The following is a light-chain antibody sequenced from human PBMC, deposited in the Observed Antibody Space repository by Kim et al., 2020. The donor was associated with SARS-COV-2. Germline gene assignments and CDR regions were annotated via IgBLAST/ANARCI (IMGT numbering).Light chain of an antibody. CDR1: QDIRND. CDR3: QQYGSSGIT. J-gene: IGKJ5*01. V-gene: IGKV1-17*01. Sequence: DIQMTQSPSSLSASVGDRVTITCRASQDIRNDLGWYQQNPGRAPKRLIYGASSLQSGVPSRFSGSGSGTDFTLTISRLEPEDFAVYYCQQYGSSGITFGQGTRLEIK. CDR2: GAS.